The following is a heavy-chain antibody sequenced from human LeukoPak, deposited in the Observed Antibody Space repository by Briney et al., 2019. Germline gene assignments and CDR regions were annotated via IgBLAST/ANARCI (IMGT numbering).Heavy chain of an antibody. D-gene: IGHD3-10*01. Sequence: GGTLRLSCAASGFTFSHYGMQWVRQAPAKGLEGVAFIWYDASDKYYGDSVKGRFTISRDNSKNTLYLQMNSLRAEDTALYYCGKDRGFGQFLWGNDYWGQGTLVTVSS. CDR3: GKDRGFGQFLWGNDY. CDR2: IWYDASDK. V-gene: IGHV3-30*02. CDR1: GFTFSHYG. J-gene: IGHJ4*02.